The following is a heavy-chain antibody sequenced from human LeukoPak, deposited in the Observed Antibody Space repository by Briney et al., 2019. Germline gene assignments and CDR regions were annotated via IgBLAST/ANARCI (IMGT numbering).Heavy chain of an antibody. Sequence: SQTLSLTCTVSGDSISSGDYYWSWIRQPAGKGLEWIGRISSSGSTNYNPSLKSRVTMSVDTSKNQFSLKVNSVTAADTAVYYCARAPDYLTNWFDPWGQGTLVTVSS. CDR1: GDSISSGDYY. CDR2: ISSSGST. V-gene: IGHV4-61*02. J-gene: IGHJ5*02. D-gene: IGHD4-11*01. CDR3: ARAPDYLTNWFDP.